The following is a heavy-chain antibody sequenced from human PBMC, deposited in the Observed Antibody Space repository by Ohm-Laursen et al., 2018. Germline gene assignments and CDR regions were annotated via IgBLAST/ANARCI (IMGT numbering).Heavy chain of an antibody. CDR3: VRDRRLRSYAFDL. Sequence: GSPRLSCAASGFTFTSHWMHWVRQAPGKGLVWVSSINSDGRVTNYADSVKGRYTISRDNAYSTLYLQMKSLRVEDTSVYYCVRDRRLRSYAFDLWGLGTRVTVSS. CDR1: GFTFTSHW. J-gene: IGHJ3*01. CDR2: INSDGRVT. V-gene: IGHV3-74*01. D-gene: IGHD4-17*01.